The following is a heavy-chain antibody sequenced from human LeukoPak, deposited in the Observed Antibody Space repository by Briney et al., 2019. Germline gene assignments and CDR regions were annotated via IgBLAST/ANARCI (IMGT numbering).Heavy chain of an antibody. J-gene: IGHJ5*02. CDR3: ARDANIVATILFINWFDP. Sequence: SETLSLTCTVSGYSISSGYYWGWIRQPPGKGLEWIGSIYHSGSTYYNLSLKSRVTISVDTSKNQFSLKLSSVTAADTAVYYCARDANIVATILFINWFDPWGQGTLVTVSS. D-gene: IGHD5-12*01. CDR2: IYHSGST. CDR1: GYSISSGYY. V-gene: IGHV4-38-2*02.